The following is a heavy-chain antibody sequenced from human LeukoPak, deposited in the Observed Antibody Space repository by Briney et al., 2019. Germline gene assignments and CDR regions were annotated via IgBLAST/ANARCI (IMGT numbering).Heavy chain of an antibody. D-gene: IGHD2-2*01. CDR1: GVSISRSSYY. Sequence: TSETLSLTCTVSGVSISRSSYYWGWIRQPPGKGLEWIGSISYSGSTYYTPSLKSRVTISVDTSKNQFSLKLSSVTAADTAVYYCARHLGYCSSSSCYFDYWGQGALVTVSS. CDR3: ARHLGYCSSSSCYFDY. CDR2: ISYSGST. J-gene: IGHJ4*02. V-gene: IGHV4-39*01.